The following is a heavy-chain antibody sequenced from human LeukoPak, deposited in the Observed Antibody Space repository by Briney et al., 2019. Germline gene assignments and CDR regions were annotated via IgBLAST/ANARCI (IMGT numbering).Heavy chain of an antibody. J-gene: IGHJ4*02. D-gene: IGHD3-10*01. CDR2: ISSSSSTI. CDR3: ARVPIWFGELATGYYFDY. Sequence: GGSLRLSCAASGFTFSSYSMNWVRQAPGKGLEWVSYISSSSSTIYYADSVKGRFTISRDNAKNSLYLQMNSLRAEDTAVYYCARVPIWFGELATGYYFDYWGQGTLVTVSS. V-gene: IGHV3-48*01. CDR1: GFTFSSYS.